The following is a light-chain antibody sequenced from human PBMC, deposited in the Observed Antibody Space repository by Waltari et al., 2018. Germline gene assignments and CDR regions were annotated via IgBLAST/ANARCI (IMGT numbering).Light chain of an antibody. CDR3: QQHGTLPAT. V-gene: IGKV3-20*01. J-gene: IGKJ1*01. Sequence: EIVLTHSPGTASLSPGERFTLPCRASQSVGSSSLAWYQPKPGQAPRLVIYRASRRATGIPDRFSGSGSGTDFSLTISRLEPEDFAVYYCQQHGTLPATFGQGTKVEIK. CDR1: QSVGSSS. CDR2: RAS.